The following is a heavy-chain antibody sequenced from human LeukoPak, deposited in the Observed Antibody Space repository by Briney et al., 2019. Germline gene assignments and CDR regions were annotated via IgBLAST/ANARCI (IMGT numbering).Heavy chain of an antibody. CDR1: GGSISSHY. V-gene: IGHV4-59*11. J-gene: IGHJ4*02. CDR2: IYYSGST. CDR3: ARGSSWGDY. D-gene: IGHD6-13*01. Sequence: SETLSLTCTVSGGSISSHYWSWIRQPPGKGLEWIGYIYYSGSTNYNPSLKSRVTISVDTSKYQFSLKLSSVTAADTAVYYCARGSSWGDYWGQGTLVTVSS.